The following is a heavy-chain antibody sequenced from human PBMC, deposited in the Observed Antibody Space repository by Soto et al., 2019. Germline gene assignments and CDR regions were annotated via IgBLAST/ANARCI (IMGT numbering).Heavy chain of an antibody. J-gene: IGHJ4*02. CDR1: GFTFDDYA. CDR2: ISWNSGSI. D-gene: IGHD6-19*01. CDR3: AKEYSSGWYSPYYFDY. V-gene: IGHV3-9*01. Sequence: GGSLRLSCAASGFTFDDYAMHWVRQAPGKGLEWVSGISWNSGSIGYADSVKGRFTISRDNAKNSLYLQMNSLRAEDTALYYCAKEYSSGWYSPYYFDYWGQGTLVTVS.